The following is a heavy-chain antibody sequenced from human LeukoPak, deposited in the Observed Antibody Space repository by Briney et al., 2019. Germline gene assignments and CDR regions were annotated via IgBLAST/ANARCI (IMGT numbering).Heavy chain of an antibody. J-gene: IGHJ4*02. Sequence: ASVKVSCKASGYTFTGSYMHWVRQAPGQGLEWMGWINPNSGGTNYAQKFQGRVTMTRDTSISTAYMELSSLRSEDTAVYYCARASPTTGTTGEWGQGTLVTVSS. CDR1: GYTFTGSY. V-gene: IGHV1-2*02. CDR2: INPNSGGT. CDR3: ARASPTTGTTGE. D-gene: IGHD1-1*01.